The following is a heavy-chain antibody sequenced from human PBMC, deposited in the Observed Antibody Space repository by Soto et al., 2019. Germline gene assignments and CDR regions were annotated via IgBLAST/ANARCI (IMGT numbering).Heavy chain of an antibody. Sequence: EVQLVESGGGLVQPGGSLKLSCAASGFTFSGSAMHWVRQASGKGLEWVGRIRSKANSYATAYAASVKGRFTISRDDSKNTAYLQMNSLKTEDTAVYYCTRPSQLVSVQDTYYYYGMDVWGQGTTVTVSS. V-gene: IGHV3-73*01. J-gene: IGHJ6*02. CDR2: IRSKANSYAT. CDR3: TRPSQLVSVQDTYYYYGMDV. D-gene: IGHD6-6*01. CDR1: GFTFSGSA.